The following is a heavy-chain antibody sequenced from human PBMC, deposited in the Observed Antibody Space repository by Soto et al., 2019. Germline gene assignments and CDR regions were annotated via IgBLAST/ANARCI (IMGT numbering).Heavy chain of an antibody. V-gene: IGHV3-23*01. CDR2: ISGSGGST. J-gene: IGHJ4*02. D-gene: IGHD6-19*01. Sequence: EVQLLESGGGLVQPGGSLRLSCAASGFTFSSYAMSWVRQAPGKGLEWVSAISGSGGSTYYADSVKGRFTISRDNAKNPLYLQMNSLRAEDTAVYYCARRSSGWYFDYWGQGTLVTVSS. CDR3: ARRSSGWYFDY. CDR1: GFTFSSYA.